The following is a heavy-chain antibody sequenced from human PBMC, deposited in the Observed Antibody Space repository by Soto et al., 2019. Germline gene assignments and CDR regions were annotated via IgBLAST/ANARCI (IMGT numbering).Heavy chain of an antibody. Sequence: GGSLRLSCTASGFTFGDYAMSWFRQAPGKGLEWVGFIRSKAYGGTTEYAASVKGRFTISRDDSKSIAYLQMNSLKTEDTAVYYCTRVFGVRVATKDYWGQGTLVTVSS. CDR1: GFTFGDYA. CDR3: TRVFGVRVATKDY. D-gene: IGHD5-12*01. V-gene: IGHV3-49*03. CDR2: IRSKAYGGTT. J-gene: IGHJ4*02.